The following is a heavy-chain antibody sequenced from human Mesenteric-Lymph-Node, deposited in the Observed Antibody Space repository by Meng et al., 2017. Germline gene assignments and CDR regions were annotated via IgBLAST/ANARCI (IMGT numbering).Heavy chain of an antibody. D-gene: IGHD3-10*01. CDR1: GGSFSGYY. CDR2: INHSGST. J-gene: IGHJ4*02. CDR3: ARITTMVRGVIGY. V-gene: IGHV4-34*01. Sequence: QVQLQQWGAGLVEPSETLSLTCAVYGGSFSGYYWSWIRQPPGKGLEWIGEINHSGSTNYNPSLKSRVTISVDTSKNQFSLKLSSVTAADTTVYYCARITTMVRGVIGYWGQGTLVTVSS.